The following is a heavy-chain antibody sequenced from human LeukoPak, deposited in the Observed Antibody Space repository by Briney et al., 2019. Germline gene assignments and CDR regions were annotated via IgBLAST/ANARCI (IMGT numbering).Heavy chain of an antibody. CDR2: INAGNGNT. D-gene: IGHD3-10*01. Sequence: ASVKVSCKASGYTFTSYAMHWVRQAPGQRLEWMGWINAGNGNTKYSQKFQGRVTITRDTSASTAYMELSSPRSEDTAVYYCARTLIYGSGSYYFDYWGQGTLVTVSS. CDR1: GYTFTSYA. J-gene: IGHJ4*02. V-gene: IGHV1-3*01. CDR3: ARTLIYGSGSYYFDY.